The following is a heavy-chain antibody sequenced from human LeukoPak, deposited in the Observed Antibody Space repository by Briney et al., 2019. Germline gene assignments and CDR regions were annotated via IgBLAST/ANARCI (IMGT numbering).Heavy chain of an antibody. D-gene: IGHD2-2*01. CDR2: ISGSGGST. CDR3: ASDIVVVPAAEWISGDY. CDR1: GFTFSSYA. Sequence: PGGSLRLSCAASGFTFSSYAMSWVRQAPGKGLEWVSAISGSGGSTYYADSVKGRFTISRDNSKNTLYLQMNSLRAEDTAVYYCASDIVVVPAAEWISGDYWGQGTLVTVSS. V-gene: IGHV3-23*01. J-gene: IGHJ4*02.